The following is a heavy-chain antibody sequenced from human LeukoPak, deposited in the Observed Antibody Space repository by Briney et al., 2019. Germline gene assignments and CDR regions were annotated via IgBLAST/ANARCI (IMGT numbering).Heavy chain of an antibody. CDR3: ARVNLRRSGDAFDI. V-gene: IGHV3-53*01. J-gene: IGHJ3*02. CDR2: IYSGGST. CDR1: GFTVSSNY. Sequence: PGGSLRLSCAASGFTVSSNYMSWVRQAPGKGLGWVSVIYSGGSTYYADSVKGRFTISRDNSKNTLYLQMNSLRAEDTAVYYCARVNLRRSGDAFDIWGQGTMVTVSS. D-gene: IGHD3-10*01.